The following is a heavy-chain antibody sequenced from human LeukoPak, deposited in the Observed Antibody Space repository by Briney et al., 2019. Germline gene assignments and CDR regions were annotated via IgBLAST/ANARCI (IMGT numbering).Heavy chain of an antibody. D-gene: IGHD3-3*01. CDR2: IYYSGNT. J-gene: IGHJ4*02. V-gene: IGHV4-39*01. CDR3: ARQDYDFWSGYQRRFDY. CDR1: GGSISSGSYY. Sequence: SETLSLTCTVSGGSISSGSYYWGWIRQPPGKGLEWIGSIYYSGNTYYNPSLKSRVTISVDTSKNQFSLKLSSVTAADTAVYYCARQDYDFWSGYQRRFDYWGQGTLVTVSS.